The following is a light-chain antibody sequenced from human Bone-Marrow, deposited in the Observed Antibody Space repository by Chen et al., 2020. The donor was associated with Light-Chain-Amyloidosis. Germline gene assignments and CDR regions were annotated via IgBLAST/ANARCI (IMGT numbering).Light chain of an antibody. CDR3: CSYAGSSTFDVV. J-gene: IGLJ2*01. CDR2: EGS. Sequence: QSALTQPASVSGSPGQSITISCTGTSSDVGSYNLVSWYKQHPGKAPKLMIYEGSKRPSGVSNRFSGSKSGNTASLTISGRQAEDEADYYCCSYAGSSTFDVVFGGGTKLTVL. CDR1: SSDVGSYNL. V-gene: IGLV2-23*03.